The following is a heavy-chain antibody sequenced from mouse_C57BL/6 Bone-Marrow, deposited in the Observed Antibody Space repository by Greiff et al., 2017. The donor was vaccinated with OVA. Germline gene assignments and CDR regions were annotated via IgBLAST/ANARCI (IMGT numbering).Heavy chain of an antibody. Sequence: VQLQQPGAELVRPGASVKLSCTASGFNIKDDYMHWVKQRPEQGLEWIGWIDPENGDTEYASKFQGKATITADTSSNTAYLQLSSLTSEDTAVYYCTTDYGRGGFAYWGQGTLVTVSA. CDR1: GFNIKDDY. CDR3: TTDYGRGGFAY. V-gene: IGHV14-4*01. J-gene: IGHJ3*01. CDR2: IDPENGDT. D-gene: IGHD1-1*01.